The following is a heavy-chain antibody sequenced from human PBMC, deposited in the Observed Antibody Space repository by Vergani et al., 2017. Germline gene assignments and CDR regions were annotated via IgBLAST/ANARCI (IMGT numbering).Heavy chain of an antibody. CDR1: GGSISSYY. D-gene: IGHD3-10*01. V-gene: IGHV4-59*01. J-gene: IGHJ5*02. CDR2: IYYSGST. CDR3: AGAKNRDAQGGWFDP. Sequence: QVQLQESGPGLVKPSETLSLTCTVSGGSISSYYWSWIRQPPGKGLEWIGYIYYSGSTNYNPSLKSRVTISVDTSKNQISLKLSSVTAADTAVYYCAGAKNRDAQGGWFDPWGQGTLVTVSS.